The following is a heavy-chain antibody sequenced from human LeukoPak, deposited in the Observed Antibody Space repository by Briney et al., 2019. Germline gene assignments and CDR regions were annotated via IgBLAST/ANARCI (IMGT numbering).Heavy chain of an antibody. CDR2: IYYSGNT. V-gene: IGHV4-39*01. CDR3: ARVYYYDSSGYYEEDYYYYYYMDV. D-gene: IGHD3-22*01. J-gene: IGHJ6*03. CDR1: GVSISSSNSY. Sequence: SETLSLTCTVSGVSISSSNSYWGWIRQPPGKGLEWIGSIYYSGNTYYNASLKSQVSISIDTSKNQFSLRLTSVTAADTAVYYCARVYYYDSSGYYEEDYYYYYYMDVWGKGTTVTISS.